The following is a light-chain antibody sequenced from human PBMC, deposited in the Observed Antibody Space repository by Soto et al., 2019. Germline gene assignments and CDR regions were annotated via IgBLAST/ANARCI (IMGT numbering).Light chain of an antibody. CDR2: EVS. J-gene: IGLJ1*01. CDR1: SSDVGSYNL. Sequence: QSVLTQPASVSGSPGQSITISCTGISSDVGSYNLVSWYQQHPGNAPKLMIYEVSKRPSGVSNRFSGSKSGNTASLTISGLQAEDEADYYCCSYAGSSTPYVFGTGTKVTVL. CDR3: CSYAGSSTPYV. V-gene: IGLV2-23*02.